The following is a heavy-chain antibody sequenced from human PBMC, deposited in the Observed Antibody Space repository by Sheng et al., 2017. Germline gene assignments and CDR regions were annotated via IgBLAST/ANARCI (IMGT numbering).Heavy chain of an antibody. Sequence: QLPLQESGPGLVKSSETLSLTCTVSGGSISRSSYYWGWIRQPPGKGLEWIASMYYSGSTYYNPSLKSRVTTSLDTSTNQFSLKLSFVTAADTAVYYCAREKCITGTEGERFDHWGQGTLVTVSS. CDR1: GGSISRSSYY. CDR3: AREKCITGTEGERFDH. V-gene: IGHV4-39*07. CDR2: MYYSGST. D-gene: IGHD1-20*01. J-gene: IGHJ4*02.